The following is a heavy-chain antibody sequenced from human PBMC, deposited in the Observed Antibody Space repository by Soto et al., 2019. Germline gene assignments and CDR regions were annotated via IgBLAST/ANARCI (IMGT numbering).Heavy chain of an antibody. V-gene: IGHV5-51*01. Sequence: GESLKISCKGSGYSFTSYWIGWVRQMPGKGLEWMGIIYPGDSDTRYSPSFQGQVTISADKSISTAYLQWSSLKASDTAMYYCARQTTYYYDSSGPWTDRRLDYWGQGTLVTVSS. CDR3: ARQTTYYYDSSGPWTDRRLDY. J-gene: IGHJ4*02. CDR2: IYPGDSDT. CDR1: GYSFTSYW. D-gene: IGHD3-22*01.